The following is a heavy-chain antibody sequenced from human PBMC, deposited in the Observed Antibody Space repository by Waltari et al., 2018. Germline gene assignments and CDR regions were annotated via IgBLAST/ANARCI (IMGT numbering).Heavy chain of an antibody. CDR1: GGTFSSYA. D-gene: IGHD6-6*01. CDR2: IIPIHGIA. Sequence: QVQLVQSGAEVKKPGSSVKVSCKASGGTFSSYAISWVRQAPGQGLEWMGRIIPIHGIANDAQKFQGRVTITADKSTSTAYMELSSLRSEDTAVYYCAREDSSSSDFDYWGQGTLVTVSS. CDR3: AREDSSSSDFDY. V-gene: IGHV1-69*09. J-gene: IGHJ4*02.